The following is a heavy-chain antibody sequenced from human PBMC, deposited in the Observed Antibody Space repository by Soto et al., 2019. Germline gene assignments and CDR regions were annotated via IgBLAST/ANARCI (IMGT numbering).Heavy chain of an antibody. CDR1: GGSISSGGYY. Sequence: SETLSLTCTVSGGSISSGGYYWSWIRQHPGKGLEWIGYIYYSGSTYYNPSLKSRVTISVDTSKNQFSLKLSSVTAADTAVYYCARDSPRGGYDSSGIDYWGQGTLVTVSS. CDR2: IYYSGST. V-gene: IGHV4-31*03. CDR3: ARDSPRGGYDSSGIDY. J-gene: IGHJ4*02. D-gene: IGHD3-22*01.